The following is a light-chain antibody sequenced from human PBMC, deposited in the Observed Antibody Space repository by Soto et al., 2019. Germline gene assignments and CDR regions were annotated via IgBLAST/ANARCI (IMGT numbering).Light chain of an antibody. CDR2: DVS. V-gene: IGLV2-8*01. CDR1: SSDVGGYDF. Sequence: QSVLTQPPSASGSPGQSVTISCTGTSSDVGGYDFVAWHQQHPGKAPRLMIYDVSKRPSGVPDRFSGSKSGYTASLTFSGLQAEDEADYYCCLYAVTFYVFGTGTKVTV. J-gene: IGLJ1*01. CDR3: CLYAVTFYV.